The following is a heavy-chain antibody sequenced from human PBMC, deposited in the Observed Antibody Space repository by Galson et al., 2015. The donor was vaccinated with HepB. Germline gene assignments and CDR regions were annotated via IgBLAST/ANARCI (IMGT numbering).Heavy chain of an antibody. Sequence: SLRLSCAASGLTFSSYGMNWVRQAPGKGLEWVAVMSYDGSDKYYTDSVKGRFTISRDNSKNTLYLQINSLRVEDTAVYYCARGLGIWYFDLWGRGTQVTVSS. CDR2: MSYDGSDK. J-gene: IGHJ2*01. V-gene: IGHV3-33*05. CDR1: GLTFSSYG. CDR3: ARGLGIWYFDL. D-gene: IGHD7-27*01.